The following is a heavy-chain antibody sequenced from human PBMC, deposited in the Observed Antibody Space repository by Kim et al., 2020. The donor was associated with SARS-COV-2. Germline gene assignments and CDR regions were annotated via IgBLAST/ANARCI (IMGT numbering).Heavy chain of an antibody. D-gene: IGHD3-3*01. V-gene: IGHV3-48*03. J-gene: IGHJ6*02. CDR3: ARDLGDYDFWSGYKNYYYGMDV. CDR2: ISSSGSTI. Sequence: GGSLRLSCAASGFTFSSYEMNWVRQAPGKGLEWVSYISSSGSTIYYADSVKGRFTISRDNAKNSLYLQMNSLRAEDTAVYYCARDLGDYDFWSGYKNYYYGMDVWGQGTTVTVSS. CDR1: GFTFSSYE.